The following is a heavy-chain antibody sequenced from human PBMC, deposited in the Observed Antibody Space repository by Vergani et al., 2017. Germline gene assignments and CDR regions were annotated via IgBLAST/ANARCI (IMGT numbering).Heavy chain of an antibody. J-gene: IGHJ5*02. D-gene: IGHD2-15*01. CDR1: GYTFTNYA. CDR3: VRTRSGSCTGGSCYSGWFDP. V-gene: IGHV7-4-1*02. CDR2: INSNSGNP. Sequence: QVHLVQSGSEVKKPGASVKVSCRASGYTFTNYALNWVRQAPGQGLEWMGLINSNSGNPTYAKGFKGRFVFSLDSSVSTSYLQINSLQPEDTAVYYCVRTRSGSCTGGSCYSGWFDPWGQGTLVTVSS.